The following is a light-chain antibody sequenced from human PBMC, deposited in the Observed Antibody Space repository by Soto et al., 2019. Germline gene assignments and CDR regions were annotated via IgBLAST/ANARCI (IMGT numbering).Light chain of an antibody. J-gene: IGKJ2*03. CDR3: QQYKSYSPS. V-gene: IGKV1-5*03. CDR2: KAS. Sequence: DIQMTQSPSTLSTSVGDRVTITCRASQSISNWLAWYQQKPGKAPKLLIYKASTLESGVPSRFSGSGSGTEFTLTISSLQPDDFATYYCQQYKSYSPSFGQGTKLEIK. CDR1: QSISNW.